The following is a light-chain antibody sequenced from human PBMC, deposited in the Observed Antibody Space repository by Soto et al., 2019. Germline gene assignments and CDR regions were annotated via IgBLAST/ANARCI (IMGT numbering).Light chain of an antibody. V-gene: IGKV3-20*01. CDR3: HQYDGSPIT. J-gene: IGKJ5*01. CDR2: GIS. CDR1: QTVTRSY. Sequence: EIVLTQSPGTLSLSPGERATLSCRASQTVTRSYLAWYQHKPGQAPRLLISGISRRGPGIPDRFSGDGSGTDFTLTISRLEPEDYAVYYCHQYDGSPITFGQGTRLEIK.